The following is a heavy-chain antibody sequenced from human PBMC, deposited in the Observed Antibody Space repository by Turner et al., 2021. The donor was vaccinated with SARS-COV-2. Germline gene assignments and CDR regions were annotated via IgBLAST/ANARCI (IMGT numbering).Heavy chain of an antibody. CDR3: ARGDIVVVVASTPGDYFDY. J-gene: IGHJ4*02. Sequence: QVQLVQSGAEVKKPGASVKVSCKASGYTFTSYGISWVRQAPGQGLEWMGWNSAYNGNTNYAQKLQGRVTMTTDTSTSTAYMELRSLRSDDTAVYYCARGDIVVVVASTPGDYFDYWGQGTLVTVSS. CDR1: GYTFTSYG. V-gene: IGHV1-18*01. D-gene: IGHD2-15*01. CDR2: NSAYNGNT.